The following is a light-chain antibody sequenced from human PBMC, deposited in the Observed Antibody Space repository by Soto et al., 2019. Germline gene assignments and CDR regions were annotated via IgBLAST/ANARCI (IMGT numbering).Light chain of an antibody. CDR1: QSVSNN. Sequence: EIMMTQSPATLSVSPGERATLSCRASQSVSNNLAWYQQKPGQAPRRLIYYASTRATGIPARFSGSGSGTDFTLTISSLQSEDFALYYCQQYNNWPPITFGQGTRLEIK. J-gene: IGKJ5*01. CDR3: QQYNNWPPIT. V-gene: IGKV3-15*01. CDR2: YAS.